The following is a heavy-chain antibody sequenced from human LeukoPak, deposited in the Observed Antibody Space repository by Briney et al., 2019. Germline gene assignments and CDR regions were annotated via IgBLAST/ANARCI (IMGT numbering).Heavy chain of an antibody. V-gene: IGHV3-21*01. CDR3: AGECAGSASGAGD. CDR2: MSVSSGLI. Sequence: GGSLRLSCAASGFTFSSYSMNWVCQAPGKGLEWVSSMSVSSGLIYYADSVKGRFTISRDNAKSSLYLQMNRLRVEDTAVYYCAGECAGSASGAGDWGQGTLVTVSS. J-gene: IGHJ4*02. CDR1: GFTFSSYS. D-gene: IGHD1-26*01.